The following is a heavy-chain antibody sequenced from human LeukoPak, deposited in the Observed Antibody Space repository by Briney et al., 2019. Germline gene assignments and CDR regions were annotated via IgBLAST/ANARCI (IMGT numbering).Heavy chain of an antibody. D-gene: IGHD3-22*01. Sequence: PGGSLRLSCAASDFTVSNNYMNWVRQAPGKGLEWVSVIYSGGSTYYADSVKGRFTISRDNSKNTVFLQMSSLRAEDTAVYYCATSHDSSGNDWGQGTLVTVSS. CDR3: ATSHDSSGND. J-gene: IGHJ4*02. CDR1: DFTVSNNY. V-gene: IGHV3-53*01. CDR2: IYSGGST.